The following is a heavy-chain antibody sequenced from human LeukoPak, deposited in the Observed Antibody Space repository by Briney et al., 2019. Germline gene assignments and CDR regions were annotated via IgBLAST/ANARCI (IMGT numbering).Heavy chain of an antibody. CDR3: ARDSGSFISFGY. D-gene: IGHD1-26*01. J-gene: IGHJ4*02. Sequence: PGGSLRLSCAASGFTVSSNYMSWVRQAPGKGLEWVSVIYSGGSTYYADSVKGRFTVSRDNSKNTLYLQMNSLRAEDTAVYYCARDSGSFISFGYWGQGTLVTVSS. CDR1: GFTVSSNY. CDR2: IYSGGST. V-gene: IGHV3-66*02.